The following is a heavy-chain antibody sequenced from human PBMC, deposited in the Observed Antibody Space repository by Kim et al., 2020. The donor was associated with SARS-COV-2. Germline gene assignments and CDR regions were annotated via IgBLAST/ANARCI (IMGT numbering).Heavy chain of an antibody. V-gene: IGHV4-34*01. Sequence: TTNDNPSLQSRLTIPVDTSKNQFSLKLGSVTDADTAVYYCARNTGDAFDIWGQGTMVTVSS. D-gene: IGHD3-16*01. CDR2: TT. J-gene: IGHJ3*02. CDR3: ARNTGDAFDI.